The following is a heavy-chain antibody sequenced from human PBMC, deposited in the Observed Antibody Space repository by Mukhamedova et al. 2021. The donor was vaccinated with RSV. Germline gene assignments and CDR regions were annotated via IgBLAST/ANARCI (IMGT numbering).Heavy chain of an antibody. CDR2: IAHSGST. D-gene: IGHD6-25*01. Sequence: WIGEIAHSGSTNYNPSLKSRVTMSVHMSKNQFSLKLSSVTAADTAVYYCAFSGSDFNYWGQGTLVTVS. V-gene: IGHV4-34*01. J-gene: IGHJ4*02. CDR3: AFSGSDFNY.